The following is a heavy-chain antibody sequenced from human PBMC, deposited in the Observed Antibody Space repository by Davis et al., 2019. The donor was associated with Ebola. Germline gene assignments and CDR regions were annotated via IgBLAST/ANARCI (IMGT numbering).Heavy chain of an antibody. CDR3: ARGLWFTGPPTYGLDV. J-gene: IGHJ6*02. V-gene: IGHV1-46*01. CDR2: IHPIGGST. Sequence: ASVKVSCKASGYTFTSYYMHWVRQAPGQGLEWMGIIHPIGGSTNYAQKFQGRVTMTRDTSTSTVYMDLSSLRSEDTAVYYCARGLWFTGPPTYGLDVWGQGTTVPSP. CDR1: GYTFTSYY. D-gene: IGHD3-10*01.